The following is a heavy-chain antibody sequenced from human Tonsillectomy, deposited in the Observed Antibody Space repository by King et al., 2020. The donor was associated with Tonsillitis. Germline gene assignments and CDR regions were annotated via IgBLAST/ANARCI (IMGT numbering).Heavy chain of an antibody. CDR3: ATSWTPSSIAALVY. V-gene: IGHV1-2*02. J-gene: IGHJ4*02. Sequence: HEQLVQSGAEVKKPGASVRVSCKASRYTFTDYYMHWVRQAPGQGLEWMGWINPNSGGTIYAQKVQGRVTMPRDTSILTAYMDLSRLRSDDTAVYYCATSWTPSSIAALVYWGQGTRVTVSS. CDR2: INPNSGGT. CDR1: RYTFTDYY. D-gene: IGHD6-6*01.